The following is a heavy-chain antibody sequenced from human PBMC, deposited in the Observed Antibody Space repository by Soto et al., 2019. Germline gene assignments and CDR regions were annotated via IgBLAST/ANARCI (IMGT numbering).Heavy chain of an antibody. J-gene: IGHJ6*02. Sequence: PSETLSLTCAVSGGSISSSNWWSWVRQPPGKGLEWIGEIYHSGSTNYNPSLKSRVTISVDKSKNQFSLKLSSVTAVDTATYYCARMMGIADLPYGMDVWGQGTTVTVSS. D-gene: IGHD6-6*01. CDR2: IYHSGST. CDR3: ARMMGIADLPYGMDV. CDR1: GGSISSSNW. V-gene: IGHV4-4*02.